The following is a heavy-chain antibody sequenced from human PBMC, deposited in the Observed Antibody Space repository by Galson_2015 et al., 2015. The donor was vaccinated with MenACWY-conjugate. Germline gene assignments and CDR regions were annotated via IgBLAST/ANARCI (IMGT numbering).Heavy chain of an antibody. Sequence: SVKVSCKASEVTLNVYTISWVRQAPGESLEWVGRIIPILGMTNYGQRFQGRVTMTADKSTSTAYMELSSLRSEDTAVYYCARDMGSVGDVWGQGTTVIVS. CDR3: ARDMGSVGDV. CDR2: IIPILGMT. J-gene: IGHJ6*02. CDR1: EVTLNVYT. V-gene: IGHV1-69*04. D-gene: IGHD1-26*01.